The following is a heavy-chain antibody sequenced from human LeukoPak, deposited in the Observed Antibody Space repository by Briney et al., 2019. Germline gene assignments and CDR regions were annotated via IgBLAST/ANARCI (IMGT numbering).Heavy chain of an antibody. V-gene: IGHV3-33*06. J-gene: IGHJ2*01. D-gene: IGHD1-26*01. CDR2: IWYDGSNK. CDR1: GFTFSSYG. CDR3: AKDRTVGASYWYFDL. Sequence: PGGSLRLSCAASGFTFSSYGMHWVRQAPGKGLGWVAVIWYDGSNKYYADSVKGRFTISRDSSKNTLFLHMNTLRAEDTAIYYCAKDRTVGASYWYFDLWGRGTLVTVSS.